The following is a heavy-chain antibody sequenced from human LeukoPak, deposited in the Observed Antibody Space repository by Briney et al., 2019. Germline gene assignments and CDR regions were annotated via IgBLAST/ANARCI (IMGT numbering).Heavy chain of an antibody. D-gene: IGHD3-22*01. J-gene: IGHJ3*02. CDR2: IKSKTDGGTT. V-gene: IGHV3-15*01. CDR3: TTRAYYDSSGYQAFDI. CDR1: GFTFSNAW. Sequence: GGSLRLSCAASGFTFSNAWMSWVRQAPGKGLEWVGRIKSKTDGGTTDYAAPVKGRFTISRDDSKNTLYLQMNSLKTEDTAVYYCTTRAYYDSSGYQAFDIWGQGTIVTVSS.